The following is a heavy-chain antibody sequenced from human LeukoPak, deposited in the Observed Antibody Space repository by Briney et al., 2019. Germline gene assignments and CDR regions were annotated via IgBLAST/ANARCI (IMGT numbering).Heavy chain of an antibody. J-gene: IGHJ6*01. CDR3: ARRGDSGFFYAMDV. Sequence: PSEALSLTRTVSGGSVSSSSYYWGWIRQPPGKGLEWIGNIYYSGSTYYNPSLQSRVTISLATSKNQFSLKLSSVTAADTAVYYCARRGDSGFFYAMDVWGQGTTVTVSS. D-gene: IGHD2-21*01. V-gene: IGHV4-39*01. CDR2: IYYSGST. CDR1: GGSVSSSSYY.